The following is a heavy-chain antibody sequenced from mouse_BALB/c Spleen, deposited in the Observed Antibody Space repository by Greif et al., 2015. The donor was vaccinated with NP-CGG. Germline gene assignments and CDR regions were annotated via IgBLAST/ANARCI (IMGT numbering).Heavy chain of an antibody. V-gene: IGHV1-80*01. Sequence: QVQLQQSGAELVRPGSSVKISCKASCYAFSSYWMNWVKQRPGQGLEWIGQIYPGDCDTNYNGKFKGKATLTADKSSSTAYMQLSSLASEDSAVYFCARYDYDYYAMDYWGQGTSVTVSS. CDR2: IYPGDCDT. CDR1: CYAFSSYW. J-gene: IGHJ4*01. CDR3: ARYDYDYYAMDY. D-gene: IGHD2-4*01.